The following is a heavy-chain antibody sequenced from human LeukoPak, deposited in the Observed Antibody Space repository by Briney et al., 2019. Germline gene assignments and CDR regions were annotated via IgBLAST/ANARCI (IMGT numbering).Heavy chain of an antibody. Sequence: GGSLRLSCVVSGFTFSDYDMTWIRQAPGKGLEWVSHISSSGNTIYYADSVKGRFTISRDNSKNTLYLQMNSLRPEDTAVYYCAKDHRYAAGTFDYWGQGTLVTVSS. CDR1: GFTFSDYD. CDR3: AKDHRYAAGTFDY. J-gene: IGHJ4*02. D-gene: IGHD6-19*01. V-gene: IGHV3-11*04. CDR2: ISSSGNTI.